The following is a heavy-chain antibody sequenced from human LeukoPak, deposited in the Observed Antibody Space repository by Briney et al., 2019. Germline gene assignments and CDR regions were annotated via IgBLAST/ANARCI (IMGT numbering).Heavy chain of an antibody. J-gene: IGHJ1*01. CDR2: ISGSGGST. CDR1: GFTFSSYA. V-gene: IGHV3-23*01. Sequence: GGSLRLSCAASGFTFSSYAMSWVRQAPGKGLEWVSAISGSGGSTYYADSVKGRFTISRDNSKNTLYLQMNSLRAEDTAVYYCVKYGTVSSGSYYISEYFQHWGQGTLVTVSS. CDR3: VKYGTVSSGSYYISEYFQH. D-gene: IGHD3-10*01.